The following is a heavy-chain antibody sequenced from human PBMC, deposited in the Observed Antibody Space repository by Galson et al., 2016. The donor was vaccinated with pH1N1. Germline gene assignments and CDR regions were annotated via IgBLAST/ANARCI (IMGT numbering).Heavy chain of an antibody. J-gene: IGHJ4*02. V-gene: IGHV3-48*03. CDR2: IRGGGTDI. CDR1: GFTVSSTD. D-gene: IGHD1-26*01. Sequence: SLRLSCAASGFTVSSTDMNWVRQAPGKGLEWISYIRGGGTDIYYADSVRGLFTISRDDAKNSLYLQMSSLRAEDTALYYCVRDHLWAFDYWGQGVQVTVSS. CDR3: VRDHLWAFDY.